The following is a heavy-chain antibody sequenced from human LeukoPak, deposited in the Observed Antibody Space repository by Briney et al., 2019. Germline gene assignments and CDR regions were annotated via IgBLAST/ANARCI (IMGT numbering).Heavy chain of an antibody. CDR3: ARRKYGVDYNGFDV. CDR2: LNPHKGDT. D-gene: IGHD5/OR15-5a*01. CDR1: GYTLSAYP. Sequence: DTLTVSCTAPGYTLSAYPINSGPLPPAPGLRWTTSLNPHKGDTQYAQKLQGRVTMTTVMSTRTAYMHLSLLRCDHSAIYSSARRKYGVDYNGFDVWGQGTTVTVSS. J-gene: IGHJ6*02. V-gene: IGHV1-18*01.